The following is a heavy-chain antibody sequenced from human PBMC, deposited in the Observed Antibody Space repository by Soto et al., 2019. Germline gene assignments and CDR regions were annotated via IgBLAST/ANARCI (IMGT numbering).Heavy chain of an antibody. V-gene: IGHV3-33*01. J-gene: IGHJ5*02. CDR1: GFTFSSYG. CDR2: IWYDGSNK. CDR3: ARDQVEEQWLGDWFDP. D-gene: IGHD6-19*01. Sequence: PGGSLRLSCAASGFTFSSYGMHWVRQAPGKGLEWVAVIWYDGSNKYYADSVKGRFTISRDNSKNTLYLQMNSLRAEDTAVYYCARDQVEEQWLGDWFDPWGQGTLVTVSS.